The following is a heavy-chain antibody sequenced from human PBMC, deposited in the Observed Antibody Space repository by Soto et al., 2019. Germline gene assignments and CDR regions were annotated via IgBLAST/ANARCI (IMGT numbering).Heavy chain of an antibody. J-gene: IGHJ3*02. V-gene: IGHV3-23*01. CDR1: GFTFSSYA. CDR2: ISGSGGST. D-gene: IGHD2-8*01. Sequence: GGSLRLSCAASGFTFSSYAMSWVRQAPGKGLEWVSAISGSGGSTYYADSVKGRFTISRDNSKNTLYLQMNSLRAEDTAVYYCAKDPIAPHCTNGVCYTGDAFDIWGQGTMVTVSS. CDR3: AKDPIAPHCTNGVCYTGDAFDI.